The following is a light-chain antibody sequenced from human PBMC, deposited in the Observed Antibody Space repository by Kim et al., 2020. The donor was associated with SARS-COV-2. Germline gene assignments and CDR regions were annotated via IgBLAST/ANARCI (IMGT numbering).Light chain of an antibody. CDR2: YDS. V-gene: IGLV3-21*04. CDR1: NIGSKS. CDR3: QVWDSSSDHVV. Sequence: SYELTQPPSVSVAQGKTARITCGGNNIGSKSVHWYQQKPGQAPVLVIYYDSDRPSGIPERFSGSNSGNTATLTISRVEAGDEADYYCQVWDSSSDHVVFGGGTQLTVL. J-gene: IGLJ2*01.